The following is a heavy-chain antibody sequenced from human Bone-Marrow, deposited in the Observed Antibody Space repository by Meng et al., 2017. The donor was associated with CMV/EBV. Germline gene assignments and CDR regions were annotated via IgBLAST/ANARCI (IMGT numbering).Heavy chain of an antibody. CDR3: ARGLYGTTGDYYDY. Sequence: GASLKISCAASGFTVSGNYMSWVRQAPGKGLECVAVIYAGGGTNYAESVKGRFTISRDKSKNTLYLQMNSLRVEDTAVYYCARGLYGTTGDYYDYWGQGILVTVSS. D-gene: IGHD1/OR15-1a*01. CDR1: GFTVSGNY. V-gene: IGHV3-53*01. CDR2: IYAGGGT. J-gene: IGHJ4*02.